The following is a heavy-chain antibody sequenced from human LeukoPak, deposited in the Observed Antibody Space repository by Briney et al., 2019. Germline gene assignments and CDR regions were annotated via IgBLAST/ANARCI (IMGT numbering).Heavy chain of an antibody. V-gene: IGHV3-30*01. CDR1: GFTFSSYA. D-gene: IGHD3-22*01. J-gene: IGHJ5*02. Sequence: GRSLRLSCAASGFTFSSYAMRWVRQAPGKGLEWVAVISYDGSNKYYADSVKGRFTISRDNSKNTLYLQMNSLRAEDTAVYYCARTGDSSGGFDPWGQGTLVTVSS. CDR2: ISYDGSNK. CDR3: ARTGDSSGGFDP.